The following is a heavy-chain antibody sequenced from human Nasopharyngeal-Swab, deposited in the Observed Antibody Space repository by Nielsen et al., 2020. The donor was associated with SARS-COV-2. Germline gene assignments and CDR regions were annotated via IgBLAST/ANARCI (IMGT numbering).Heavy chain of an antibody. Sequence: WIRQPPGKGLEWIGEINHSGGTNYNPSLKSRVTISVDTSKNQFSLKLSSVTAADTAVYYCARGRDYGDYVDYFDYWGQGTLVTVSS. V-gene: IGHV4-34*01. J-gene: IGHJ4*02. CDR3: ARGRDYGDYVDYFDY. D-gene: IGHD4-17*01. CDR2: INHSGGT.